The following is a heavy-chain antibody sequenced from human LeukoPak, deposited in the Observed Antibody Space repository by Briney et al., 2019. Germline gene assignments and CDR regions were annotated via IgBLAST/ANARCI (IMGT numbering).Heavy chain of an antibody. J-gene: IGHJ6*02. CDR3: ATVPPSRGSSWYEVNYGMDV. CDR2: FDPEDGET. V-gene: IGHV1-24*01. Sequence: ASVKVSCKVSGYTLTELSMHWVRQAPGKGLEWMGGFDPEDGETICAQKFQGRVTMTEDTSTDTAYMELSSLRSEDTAVYYCATVPPSRGSSWYEVNYGMDVWGQGTTVTVSS. CDR1: GYTLTELS. D-gene: IGHD6-13*01.